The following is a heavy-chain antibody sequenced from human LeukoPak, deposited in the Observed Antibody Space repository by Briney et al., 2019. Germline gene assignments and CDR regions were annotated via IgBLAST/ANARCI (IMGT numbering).Heavy chain of an antibody. CDR1: GYSISSGSY. CDR2: IYYSGST. CDR3: ARRRGYSSSWYGNWFDP. J-gene: IGHJ5*02. Sequence: SETLSLTCTVSGYSISSGSYWGWIRQPPGKGLEWIGYIYYSGSTNYNPSLKSRVTISVDTSKNQFSLKLSSVTAADTAVYYCARRRGYSSSWYGNWFDPWGQGTLVTVSS. D-gene: IGHD6-13*01. V-gene: IGHV4-38-2*02.